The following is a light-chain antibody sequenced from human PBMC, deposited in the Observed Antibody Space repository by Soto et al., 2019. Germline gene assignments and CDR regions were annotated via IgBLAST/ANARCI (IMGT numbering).Light chain of an antibody. CDR3: QQYGSSPLT. J-gene: IGKJ1*01. CDR1: QSVSSNY. V-gene: IGKV3-20*01. CDR2: GAS. Sequence: VFTQSPGTLSLSPGERTTPSCKASQSVSSNYLAWYQQKPGKAPRPLIYGASSRATGIPDRFSGSGAGTDFTLTISRLESEDFAVYYCQQYGSSPLTFGQGTKVDIK.